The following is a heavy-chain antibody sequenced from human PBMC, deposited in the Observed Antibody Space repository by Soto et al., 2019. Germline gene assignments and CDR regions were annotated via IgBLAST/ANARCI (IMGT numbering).Heavy chain of an antibody. CDR1: GYTFTDHG. D-gene: IGHD3-10*01. CDR2: VSSYNGNT. CDR3: ARAVEGSYTPADF. J-gene: IGHJ4*02. Sequence: QVQLVQSGPEVKKPGASVTVSCKTSGYTFTDHGIDWVRQAPGQGLEWVGWVSSYNGNTNYAYNLKDRVIMTTDASTSTAYMELRGIRSDDTAVYYCARAVEGSYTPADFWGQGTPVTVSS. V-gene: IGHV1-18*01.